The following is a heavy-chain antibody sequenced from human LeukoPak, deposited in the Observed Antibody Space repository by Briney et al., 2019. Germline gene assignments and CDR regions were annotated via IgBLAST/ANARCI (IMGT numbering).Heavy chain of an antibody. Sequence: ASVKVSCTASGYTFTSYDINWVRQATGHGLEWMGWMNPNSGNTGYAQKFQGRVTMTRNTSISTAYMELSSLRSEDTAVYYCARARCGSGSWDCAFDIWGQGTMVTVSS. D-gene: IGHD3-22*01. V-gene: IGHV1-8*01. CDR3: ARARCGSGSWDCAFDI. J-gene: IGHJ3*02. CDR2: MNPNSGNT. CDR1: GYTFTSYD.